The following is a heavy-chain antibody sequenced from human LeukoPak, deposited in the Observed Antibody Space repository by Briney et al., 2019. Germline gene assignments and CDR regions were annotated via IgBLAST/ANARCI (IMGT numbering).Heavy chain of an antibody. J-gene: IGHJ4*02. V-gene: IGHV3-53*01. Sequence: GGSLRLSCAGSGFTFSVYAMSWVRQAPGKGLEWVSVIYSGGATYYADSVKGRFTISRDNSKNTLYLQMNSLRAEDTAVYYCAREKNDIVLTSYYFDYWGQGTLSPSPQ. D-gene: IGHD5-12*01. CDR3: AREKNDIVLTSYYFDY. CDR1: GFTFSVYA. CDR2: IYSGGAT.